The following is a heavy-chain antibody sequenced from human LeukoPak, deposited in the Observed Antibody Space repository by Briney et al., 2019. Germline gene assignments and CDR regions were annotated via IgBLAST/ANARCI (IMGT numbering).Heavy chain of an antibody. D-gene: IGHD5-24*01. CDR3: ARDNVRDGYSDY. J-gene: IGHJ4*03. CDR1: GFTFNYYW. Sequence: GGSLRLSCAASGFTFNYYWMNWVRQAPGKGLEWVANIKQDGSEKYYVDSVKGRFTISRDNAKNSLYLQMNSLRAEDTAVYYCARDNVRDGYSDYWGQGTTVTVSS. V-gene: IGHV3-7*01. CDR2: IKQDGSEK.